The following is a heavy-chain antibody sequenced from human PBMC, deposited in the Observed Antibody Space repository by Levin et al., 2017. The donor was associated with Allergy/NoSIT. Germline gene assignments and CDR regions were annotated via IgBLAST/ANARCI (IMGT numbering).Heavy chain of an antibody. V-gene: IGHV7-4-1*02. J-gene: IGHJ5*02. CDR3: AKSPWGGEYCSSTACPTDL. Sequence: ASVKVSCKASGYIFTTYAINWVRQAPGQGLEWMGWINTNTGNPTYAQGFSGRFVFTLDTSVSTAYLEITSLRTEDTAVYYCAKSPWGGEYCSSTACPTDLWGQGTLVTVSS. CDR2: INTNTGNP. D-gene: IGHD2/OR15-2a*01. CDR1: GYIFTTYA.